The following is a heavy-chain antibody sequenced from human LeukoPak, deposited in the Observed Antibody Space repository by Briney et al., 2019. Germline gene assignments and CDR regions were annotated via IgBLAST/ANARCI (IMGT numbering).Heavy chain of an antibody. Sequence: GGSLRLSCAASGFTFSSYDMHWVRQATGKGLEWVSAIGTAGDTYYPGSVKGRFTISRENAKNSLYLQMNSLRAGDTAVYYCARASSGYYSGYAFDIWGQGTMVTVSS. CDR2: IGTAGDT. J-gene: IGHJ3*02. CDR1: GFTFSSYD. CDR3: ARASSGYYSGYAFDI. V-gene: IGHV3-13*01. D-gene: IGHD3-22*01.